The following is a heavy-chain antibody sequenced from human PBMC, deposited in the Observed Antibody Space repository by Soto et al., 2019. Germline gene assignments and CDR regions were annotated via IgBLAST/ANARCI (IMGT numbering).Heavy chain of an antibody. J-gene: IGHJ6*01. CDR3: AREKTSYGMDV. CDR2: MIPNSGNT. V-gene: IGHV1-8*02. CDR1: GYTFTSSA. Sequence: QVQLVQSGAEVKKPGASVKVSCKASGYTFTSSAIHWVRQAPGQGLEWMGWMIPNSGNTGYAQKFQGRVTMTRNTSISTAYRELISLRSADSAVYYCAREKTSYGMDVWGQGTTVNVSS.